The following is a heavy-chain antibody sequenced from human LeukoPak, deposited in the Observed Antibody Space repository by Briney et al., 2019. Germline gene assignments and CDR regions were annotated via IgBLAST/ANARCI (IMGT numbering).Heavy chain of an antibody. CDR2: IYYSGST. J-gene: IGHJ2*01. CDR3: ARVRGYGDYRIWYFDL. V-gene: IGHV4-31*03. D-gene: IGHD4-17*01. Sequence: SETLSLTCTVSGGSISSGGYYWSWIRPHPGKGLEWIGYIYYSGSTNYNPSLKSRVTISVDKSKNQFSLKLSSVTAADTAVYYCARVRGYGDYRIWYFDLWGRGTLVTVSS. CDR1: GGSISSGGYY.